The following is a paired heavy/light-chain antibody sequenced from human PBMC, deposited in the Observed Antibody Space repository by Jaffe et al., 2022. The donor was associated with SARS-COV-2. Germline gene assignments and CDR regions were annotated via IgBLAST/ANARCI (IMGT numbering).Light chain of an antibody. Sequence: DNVLTQSPLSLPVTPGEPASISCRSSQSLLHSNGDNFLHWYLQKPGQSPQLLIYLGSNRASGVPDRFSGSGSGTDFTLRISRVEAEDVGVYYCMQPLQTPWTFGQGTKVEIK. CDR3: MQPLQTPWT. J-gene: IGKJ1*01. CDR1: QSLLHSNGDNF. V-gene: IGKV2-28*01. CDR2: LGS.
Heavy chain of an antibody. D-gene: IGHD6-19*01. V-gene: IGHV3-30-3*01. J-gene: IGHJ6*02. CDR2: ISIDGNNK. Sequence: QVQLVESGGGVVQPGKSLRLSCAASGFTFTNYAMHWVRQAPGKGLEWVAAISIDGNNKPYADSVKGRFTISRDNSRNTLYLQMNSLRVEDTAVYYCARDRAAVARHGMDVWGQGTTVTVSS. CDR1: GFTFTNYA. CDR3: ARDRAAVARHGMDV.